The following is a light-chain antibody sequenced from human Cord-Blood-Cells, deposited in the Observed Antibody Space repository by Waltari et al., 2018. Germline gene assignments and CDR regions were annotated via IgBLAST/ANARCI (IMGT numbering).Light chain of an antibody. J-gene: IGLJ1*01. Sequence: QSALTQPAAVSGHPGQSHTISCTGPSSDAGGYNYVSCYQQHPGKAPKLMIYEVSNRPSGVSNRFSGSKSGNTASLTISGLQAEDEADYYCSSYTSSSTNYVFGTGTKVTVL. V-gene: IGLV2-14*01. CDR2: EVS. CDR3: SSYTSSSTNYV. CDR1: SSDAGGYNY.